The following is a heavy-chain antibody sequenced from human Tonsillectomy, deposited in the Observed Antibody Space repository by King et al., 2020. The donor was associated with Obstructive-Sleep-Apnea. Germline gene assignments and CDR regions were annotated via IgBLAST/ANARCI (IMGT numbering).Heavy chain of an antibody. D-gene: IGHD6-13*01. CDR2: VSFDGTSK. Sequence: VQLVESGGGVVQPGRSLRLSCAASGFTFNTYPMHWVRQAPGKGLEWVALVSFDGTSKYYADSVKGRLTVSRDNSENTLFLQMNSLRPEDTAVYFCARDSYSXASYGSYWLFDLXGRGTLVTVSS. V-gene: IGHV3-30*04. J-gene: IGHJ2*01. CDR1: GFTFNTYP. CDR3: ARDSYSXASYGSYWLFDL.